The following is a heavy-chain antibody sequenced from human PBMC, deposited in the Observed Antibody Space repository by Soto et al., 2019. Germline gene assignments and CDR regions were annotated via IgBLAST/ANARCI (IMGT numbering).Heavy chain of an antibody. CDR2: TSAYNGNT. D-gene: IGHD6-19*01. CDR3: AWSYISGWYVYKNAFDI. J-gene: IGHJ3*02. CDR1: GYTLTSYG. Sequence: RASVKVSCKASGYTLTSYGISWVRQAPGQGLEWMGWTSAYNGNTNYAQKLQGRATMTTDTSTSTAYMELRSLRSDDTAVYYCAWSYISGWYVYKNAFDIWGQGPMVTVSS. V-gene: IGHV1-18*04.